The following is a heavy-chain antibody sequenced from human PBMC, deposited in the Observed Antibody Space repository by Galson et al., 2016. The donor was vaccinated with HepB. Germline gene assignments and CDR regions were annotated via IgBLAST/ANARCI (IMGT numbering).Heavy chain of an antibody. CDR3: ARSGTYTNRIGMDV. CDR2: IGTKGGT. CDR1: GFTFSTYD. V-gene: IGHV3-13*01. J-gene: IGHJ6*02. D-gene: IGHD3-10*01. Sequence: SLRLSCAASGFTFSTYDMPWVRQAKGKGLEWVSGIGTKGGTYYLDSAKGRFTISREDAKNSLHLQMNSLTAGDTAVYYCARSGTYTNRIGMDVWGQGTTVTVSS.